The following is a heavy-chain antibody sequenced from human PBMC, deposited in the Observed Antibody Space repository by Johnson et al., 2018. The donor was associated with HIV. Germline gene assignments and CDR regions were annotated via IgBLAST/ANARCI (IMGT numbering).Heavy chain of an antibody. CDR2: ISSNGGST. J-gene: IGHJ3*02. V-gene: IGHV3-64*01. CDR3: AKDLIELQGAFDI. D-gene: IGHD1-26*01. Sequence: VQLVESGGGLVQPGGSLRLSCAASGFTFSSYAMHWVRQAPGKGLEYVSAISSNGGSTYYANSVKGRFTISRDNSKNTLYLQMGSLRVEDMAVYYCAKDLIELQGAFDIWGQGTMVTVSS. CDR1: GFTFSSYA.